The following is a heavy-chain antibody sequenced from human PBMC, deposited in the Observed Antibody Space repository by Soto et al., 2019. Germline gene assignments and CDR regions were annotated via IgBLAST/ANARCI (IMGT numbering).Heavy chain of an antibody. V-gene: IGHV3-33*01. D-gene: IGHD1-1*01. Sequence: QVQLVESGGGGVQTGRSLRLSCAASGFMFSNHGMHWVRQAPGKGLEWVAVIWSDGNNRYYADSVKGRFTISRDNSKNTVYLQMNSLRAEDTAVYYCVRGDNWNDEASDYWRQGTLVTVSS. J-gene: IGHJ4*02. CDR1: GFMFSNHG. CDR3: VRGDNWNDEASDY. CDR2: IWSDGNNR.